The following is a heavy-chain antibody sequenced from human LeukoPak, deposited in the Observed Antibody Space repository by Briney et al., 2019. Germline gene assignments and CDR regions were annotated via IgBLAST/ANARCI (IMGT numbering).Heavy chain of an antibody. V-gene: IGHV3-53*05. CDR2: IYSGGST. CDR1: GFTVSSNY. D-gene: IGHD3-10*01. J-gene: IGHJ4*02. Sequence: AGGSLRRSCAASGFTVSSNYMSRVRQAPGKGLEGCSVIYSGGSTHYADSVKGRFTISRDNSKSTRYLQMNSLRAEGTAVYYCERELFGFVDYWGRGTRVSVSS. CDR3: ERELFGFVDY.